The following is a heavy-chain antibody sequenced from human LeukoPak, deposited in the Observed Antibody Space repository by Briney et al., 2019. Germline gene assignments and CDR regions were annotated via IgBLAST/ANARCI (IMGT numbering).Heavy chain of an antibody. D-gene: IGHD4-23*01. J-gene: IGHJ6*02. V-gene: IGHV3-73*01. Sequence: GGSLRLSCAASGFAFSGSAMYWVRQASGKGLEWVGRIRSKANTYATAYAASVKGRFTISRDDSKNTAYLQMNSLQTDDTAVYYCTRRLTAVTDYGMDVWGQGTTVTVSS. CDR3: TRRLTAVTDYGMDV. CDR2: IRSKANTYAT. CDR1: GFAFSGSA.